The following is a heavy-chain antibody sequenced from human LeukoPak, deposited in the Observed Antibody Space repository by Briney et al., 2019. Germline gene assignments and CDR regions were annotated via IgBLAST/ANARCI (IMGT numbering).Heavy chain of an antibody. CDR3: ARDLQPTYYDFWSGYYTGNNWFDP. Sequence: ASVKVSCKVSGYTLTELSMHWVRQAPGKGLEWMGGFDPEDGETIYAQKFQGRVTMTEDTSTDTAYMELSSLRSEDTAVYYCARDLQPTYYDFWSGYYTGNNWFDPWGQGTLVTVSS. V-gene: IGHV1-24*01. D-gene: IGHD3-3*01. CDR2: FDPEDGET. J-gene: IGHJ5*02. CDR1: GYTLTELS.